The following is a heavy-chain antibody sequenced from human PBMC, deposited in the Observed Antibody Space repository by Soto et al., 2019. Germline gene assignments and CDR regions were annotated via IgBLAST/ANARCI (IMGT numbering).Heavy chain of an antibody. Sequence: SETLSLTCTVSGGSVSSGSYYWSWIRQPPGKGLEWIGYIYYSGSTNYNPSLKSRVTISVDTSKNQFSLKLSSVTAADTAVYYCARSNDYGGNPDDYWGQGTLVTVSS. CDR3: ARSNDYGGNPDDY. CDR2: IYYSGST. CDR1: GGSVSSGSYY. D-gene: IGHD4-17*01. J-gene: IGHJ4*02. V-gene: IGHV4-61*01.